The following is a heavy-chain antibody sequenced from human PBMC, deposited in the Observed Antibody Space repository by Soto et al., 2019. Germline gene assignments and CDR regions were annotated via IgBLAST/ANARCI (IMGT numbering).Heavy chain of an antibody. J-gene: IGHJ4*02. Sequence: LRLSCAASGFTFTTYNMNWVRQAPGKGLEWVSYMSTTNAIYYADSVRGRFTISRDNAKNLLDLQMNSLREEDTAVYYCVRDSECDFELWGKGTMVTVSS. CDR3: VRDSECDFEL. V-gene: IGHV3-48*02. CDR1: GFTFTTYN. CDR2: MSTTNAI. D-gene: IGHD3-3*01.